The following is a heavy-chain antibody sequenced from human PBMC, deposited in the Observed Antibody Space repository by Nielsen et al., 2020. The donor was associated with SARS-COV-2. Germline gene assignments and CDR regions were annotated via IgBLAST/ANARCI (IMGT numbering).Heavy chain of an antibody. D-gene: IGHD3-10*01. CDR3: ARVRYSYDY. CDR2: INHSGST. Sequence: SETLSLTCTVSGGSISSYYWSWIRQPPGKGLEWIGEINHSGSTNYNPSLKSRVTISVDTSKNQFSLKLSSVTAADTAVYYCARVRYSYDYWGQGTLVTVSS. J-gene: IGHJ4*02. CDR1: GGSISSYY. V-gene: IGHV4-34*01.